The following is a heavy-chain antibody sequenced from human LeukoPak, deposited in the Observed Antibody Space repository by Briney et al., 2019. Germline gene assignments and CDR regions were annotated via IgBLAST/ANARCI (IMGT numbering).Heavy chain of an antibody. CDR2: SNPYNGNT. CDR1: GYTFTSHG. J-gene: IGHJ3*02. CDR3: ARTYYYDSSGYSAFDI. Sequence: GSVKVSCKASGYTFTSHGISWVRQAPGQGLEWMGWSNPYNGNTNYAQKIQGRVTMTTDTSTSTAYMELRSLTPDDTAVYYCARTYYYDSSGYSAFDIWGQGTMVTVSS. V-gene: IGHV1-18*01. D-gene: IGHD3-22*01.